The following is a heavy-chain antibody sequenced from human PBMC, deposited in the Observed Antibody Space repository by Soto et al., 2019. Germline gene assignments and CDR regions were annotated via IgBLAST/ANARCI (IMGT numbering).Heavy chain of an antibody. Sequence: GASVKVSCKASGYTFTGYYMHWVRQAPGQGLEWMGWINPNSGGTNYAQKFQGWVTMTRDTSISTAYMELSRLRSDDTAVYYCARGRKGTDLKNCSGGSCYTNLDAFDIWGQGTMVTVSS. CDR3: ARGRKGTDLKNCSGGSCYTNLDAFDI. CDR1: GYTFTGYY. CDR2: INPNSGGT. V-gene: IGHV1-2*04. D-gene: IGHD2-15*01. J-gene: IGHJ3*02.